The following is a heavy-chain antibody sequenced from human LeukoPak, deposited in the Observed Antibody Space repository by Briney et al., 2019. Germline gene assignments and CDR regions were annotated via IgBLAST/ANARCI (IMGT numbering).Heavy chain of an antibody. D-gene: IGHD6-19*01. J-gene: IGHJ4*02. V-gene: IGHV3-48*03. CDR2: ISSSGSTR. CDR3: AREIVSAVAGNFDY. CDR1: GFTFSSYE. Sequence: PGGSLRLSCAASGFTFSSYEMNWVHQAPGKGLEWVSYISSSGSTRTYADSVKGRFTISRDNAKNSLYLEMNSLRAEDTAVYYCAREIVSAVAGNFDYWGQGTLVTVSS.